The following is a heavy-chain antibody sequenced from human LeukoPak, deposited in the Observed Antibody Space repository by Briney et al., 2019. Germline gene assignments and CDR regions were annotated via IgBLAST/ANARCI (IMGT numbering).Heavy chain of an antibody. V-gene: IGHV3-66*02. CDR3: ATGGNSFFDH. Sequence: PGGSLRLSCAASGFTVSRNYMTWIRQAPGKGLEWVSVIYGGGTTLYANSVKGRFTISRDSSKNTLSLQMNSLRVEDTAVYYCATGGNSFFDHWGQGTLVTVPS. CDR1: GFTVSRNY. J-gene: IGHJ4*02. D-gene: IGHD1-1*01. CDR2: IYGGGTT.